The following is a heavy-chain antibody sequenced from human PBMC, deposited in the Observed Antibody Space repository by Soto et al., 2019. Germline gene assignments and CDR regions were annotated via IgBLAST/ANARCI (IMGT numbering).Heavy chain of an antibody. J-gene: IGHJ6*02. D-gene: IGHD5-18*01. Sequence: QVQLVQSGAEVKKPGSSVKVSCKASGGTFSSYAISWVRQAPGQGLEWMGGIIPIFGTANYAQKFQGRVTITAVESTSTAYTELSSLRSEGTAVYYCARDREGRVDTESIYYYGMDVWGQGTTVTVSS. CDR3: ARDREGRVDTESIYYYGMDV. CDR1: GGTFSSYA. V-gene: IGHV1-69*12. CDR2: IIPIFGTA.